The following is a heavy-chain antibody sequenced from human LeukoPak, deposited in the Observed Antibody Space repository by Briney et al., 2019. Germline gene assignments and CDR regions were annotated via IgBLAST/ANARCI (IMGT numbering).Heavy chain of an antibody. CDR2: ISSDGRNK. Sequence: PGGSLRLSCAASGFSFSTYAMHWVRQAPGKGLEWVAVISSDGRNKYYADSVKGRFTISRDNSKNTLYLQMNSLRAEDTAVYYCARESGSGSYYYYGMDVWGQGTTVTVSS. CDR1: GFSFSTYA. J-gene: IGHJ6*02. V-gene: IGHV3-30*14. D-gene: IGHD3-10*01. CDR3: ARESGSGSYYYYGMDV.